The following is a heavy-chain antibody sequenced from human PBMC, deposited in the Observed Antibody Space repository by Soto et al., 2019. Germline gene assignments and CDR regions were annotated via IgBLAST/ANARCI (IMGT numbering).Heavy chain of an antibody. CDR3: ARTYYYDSSGRLYNWFDP. J-gene: IGHJ5*02. D-gene: IGHD3-22*01. CDR2: IYYSGST. V-gene: IGHV4-31*03. CDR1: GGSISSGGYY. Sequence: PSETLSLTCTVSGGSISSGGYYWSWIRQHPGKGLEWIGYIYYSGSTYYNPSLKSRVTISVDTSKNQFSLKLSSVTAADTAVYYCARTYYYDSSGRLYNWFDPWGQGTLVTVSS.